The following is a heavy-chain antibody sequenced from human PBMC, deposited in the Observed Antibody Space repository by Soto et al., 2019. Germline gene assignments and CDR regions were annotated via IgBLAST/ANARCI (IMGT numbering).Heavy chain of an antibody. V-gene: IGHV3-23*01. CDR2: ISGSGGST. CDR3: AKAGGDCSGGSCYKIAFEI. J-gene: IGHJ3*02. D-gene: IGHD2-15*01. CDR1: GFTFSSYA. Sequence: GGSLRLSCAASGFTFSSYAMSWVRQAPGKGLEWVSAISGSGGSTYYADSVKGRFTISRDNSKNTLYLQMNSLRAEDTAVYYCAKAGGDCSGGSCYKIAFEIWGQGTMVTVPS.